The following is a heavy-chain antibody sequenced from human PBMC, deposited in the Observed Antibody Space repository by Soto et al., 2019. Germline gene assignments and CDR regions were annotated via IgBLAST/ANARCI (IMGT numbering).Heavy chain of an antibody. CDR3: ARRRAVTATYYFDY. V-gene: IGHV5-51*01. CDR1: GYSFTSYW. CDR2: IYPGDSNT. D-gene: IGHD2-21*02. Sequence: GESLKISCKGSGYSFTSYWIGWVRQMPGKGLEWMGIIYPGDSNTRYSPSFQGQVTISADKSISTAYLQWSSLKASDTAMYYCARRRAVTATYYFDYCGQGTLVTVSS. J-gene: IGHJ4*02.